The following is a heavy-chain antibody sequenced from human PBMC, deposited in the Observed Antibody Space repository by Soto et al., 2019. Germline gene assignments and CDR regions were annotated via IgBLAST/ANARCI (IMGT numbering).Heavy chain of an antibody. CDR2: INPSGGST. V-gene: IGHV1-46*01. Sequence: ASVKVSCKASGYTFTSYYMHWVRQAPGQGLEWMGIINPSGGSTSYAQKFQGRVTMTRDTSTSTVYMELSSLRSEDTAVYYCARDLVVPRYYYDSSGSWIFDYWGQGTLVTVSS. CDR1: GYTFTSYY. J-gene: IGHJ4*02. CDR3: ARDLVVPRYYYDSSGSWIFDY. D-gene: IGHD3-22*01.